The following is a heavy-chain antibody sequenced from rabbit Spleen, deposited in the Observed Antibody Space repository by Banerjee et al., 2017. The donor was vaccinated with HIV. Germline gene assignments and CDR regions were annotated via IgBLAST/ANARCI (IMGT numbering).Heavy chain of an antibody. CDR2: IDAGSSDFT. D-gene: IGHD1-1*01. Sequence: QSLEEAGGDLVKPGASLTLTCTASGVSFSVSSYMCWVRQAPGKGLEWIACIDAGSSDFTYFATWVKGRFTISKTSSTTVTLQVTRLTAADTATYFCARDTSSSFSSYGMDLWGPGTLVTVS. CDR3: ARDTSSSFSSYGMDL. J-gene: IGHJ6*01. CDR1: GVSFSVSSY. V-gene: IGHV1S40*01.